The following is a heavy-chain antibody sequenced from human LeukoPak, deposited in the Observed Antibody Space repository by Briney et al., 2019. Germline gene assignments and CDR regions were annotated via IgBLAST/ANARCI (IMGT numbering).Heavy chain of an antibody. CDR3: ARVDDLDAIDT. J-gene: IGHJ3*02. D-gene: IGHD2-2*03. V-gene: IGHV3-30*04. Sequence: GGSLRLSCAASGFTFSSYAMHWVRQAPGKGLDWVAVIADDGSNKYYADSVKGRFTISRDNSNNTLFLQMNSLRAEDTAVYYCARVDDLDAIDTWGQGTMVTVSS. CDR2: IADDGSNK. CDR1: GFTFSSYA.